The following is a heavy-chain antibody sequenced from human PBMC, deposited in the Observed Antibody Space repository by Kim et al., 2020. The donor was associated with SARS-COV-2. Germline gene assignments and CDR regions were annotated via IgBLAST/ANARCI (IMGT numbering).Heavy chain of an antibody. V-gene: IGHV1-3*04. CDR1: GYTFSSYN. D-gene: IGHD3-16*01. CDR2: LNTASGNP. CDR3: ATRGGDGHNYFVRY. J-gene: IGHJ4*02. Sequence: ASVKVSCKASGYTFSSYNLHWVRQAPGQRVEWMGWLNTASGNPKYSQKFQGRVTISGDTSASTGYLELSRLRSEDTAVYYCATRGGDGHNYFVRYWGQGTLVTVSS.